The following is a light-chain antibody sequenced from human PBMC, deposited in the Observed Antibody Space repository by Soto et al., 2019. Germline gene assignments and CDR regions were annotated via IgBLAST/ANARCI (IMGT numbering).Light chain of an antibody. Sequence: DIQMTQSPSTLSASVGDRVTITCRASQSISSWLAWYQQKPGKAPKLLIYKASSLESGVPSRFSGSGSGTEFTLTISSLQPDDFATYYCQQYHSYSRWTFGQGTKVEIK. CDR2: KAS. V-gene: IGKV1-5*03. CDR3: QQYHSYSRWT. J-gene: IGKJ1*01. CDR1: QSISSW.